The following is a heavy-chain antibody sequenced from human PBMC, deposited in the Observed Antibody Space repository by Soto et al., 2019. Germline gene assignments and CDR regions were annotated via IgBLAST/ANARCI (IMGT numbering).Heavy chain of an antibody. V-gene: IGHV4-31*03. CDR2: IYYSASS. CDR1: GGSVSSRGYY. Sequence: TLSLTCTVSGGSVSSRGYYWNWIRQHPGNGPLWIGYIYYSASSYGTRSLKSRVTLSVDTSKNQCSLQLSSVTAAATAVYLWASVSPGWGPSKRFDYWGKGTLVTVSS. J-gene: IGHJ4*02. D-gene: IGHD2-21*02. CDR3: ASVSPGWGPSKRFDY.